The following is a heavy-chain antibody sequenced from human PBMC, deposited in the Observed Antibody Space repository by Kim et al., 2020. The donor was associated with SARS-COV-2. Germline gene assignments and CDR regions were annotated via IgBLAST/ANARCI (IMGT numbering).Heavy chain of an antibody. J-gene: IGHJ5*02. Sequence: YSHPSPQSRVPISVDRSKNKFSLKLSSVTAADTAVYYCARVVAGSWFDPWGQGTLVTVSS. CDR3: ARVVAGSWFDP. V-gene: IGHV4-30-2*01. D-gene: IGHD5-12*01.